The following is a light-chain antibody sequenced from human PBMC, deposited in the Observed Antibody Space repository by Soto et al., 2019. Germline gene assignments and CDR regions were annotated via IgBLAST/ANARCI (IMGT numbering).Light chain of an antibody. V-gene: IGKV1-5*03. J-gene: IGKJ1*01. CDR2: KAS. Sequence: DIQMTQSPSTLSASVGDRVTITCRASQSISSWLAWYQQKPGKAPKLLIYKASSLESGVPSRFSGSGSGTEFTLTICSLQPDDFATYYCQQYNSYSLTFGQGTKVEIK. CDR3: QQYNSYSLT. CDR1: QSISSW.